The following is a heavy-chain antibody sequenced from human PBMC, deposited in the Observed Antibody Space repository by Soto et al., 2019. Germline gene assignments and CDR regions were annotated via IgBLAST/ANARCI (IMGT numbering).Heavy chain of an antibody. D-gene: IGHD3-16*01. CDR3: AKDLDAYAWNLGGWFAP. J-gene: IGHJ5*02. V-gene: IGHV1-3*01. CDR2: INPANGIT. Sequence: ASVKVSCKASGYSFINNAVHWVRQAPGQRLEWMGWINPANGITKYSQKFQGRVTITSDTSATTAYMELSSLTSEDTAVYYCAKDLDAYAWNLGGWFAPWGQGTQVTVSS. CDR1: GYSFINNA.